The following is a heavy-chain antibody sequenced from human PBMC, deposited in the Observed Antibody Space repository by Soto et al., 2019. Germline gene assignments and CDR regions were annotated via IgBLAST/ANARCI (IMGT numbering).Heavy chain of an antibody. Sequence: LRLSCAASGFTFSSYGMHWVRQAPGKGLEWVAVISYDGSNKYYADSVKGRFTISRDNSKNTLYLQMNSLRAEDTAVYYCAKDRPHYGSGSSLDYWGQGTLVTVSS. CDR2: ISYDGSNK. J-gene: IGHJ4*02. CDR3: AKDRPHYGSGSSLDY. CDR1: GFTFSSYG. V-gene: IGHV3-30*18. D-gene: IGHD3-10*01.